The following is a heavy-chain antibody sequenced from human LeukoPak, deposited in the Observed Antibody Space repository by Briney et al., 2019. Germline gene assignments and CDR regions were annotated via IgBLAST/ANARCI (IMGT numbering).Heavy chain of an antibody. CDR2: INWNGGST. J-gene: IGHJ4*02. Sequence: GGSLRLSCAASGFTFDYYGMSWVRQAPGKGLEWVSGINWNGGSTGYADSVKGRFTISRDNAKNSLYLQMNSLRAEDTALYYCARDGSSGNYFDYWGQGTLVTVSS. V-gene: IGHV3-20*04. D-gene: IGHD2-15*01. CDR3: ARDGSSGNYFDY. CDR1: GFTFDYYG.